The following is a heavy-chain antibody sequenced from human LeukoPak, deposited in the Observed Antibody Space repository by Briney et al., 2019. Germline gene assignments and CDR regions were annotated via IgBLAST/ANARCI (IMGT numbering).Heavy chain of an antibody. Sequence: PGGSLRLSCAASGFTFDDYAMHWVRQTPGKGLEWVSGISWNSGSIGYADSVKGRFTISRDNAKNSLYLQMNSLRAEDTALYYCAKEHYYYDSRSYFGLWGQGTLVTVSS. CDR3: AKEHYYYDSRSYFGL. CDR2: ISWNSGSI. D-gene: IGHD3-22*01. CDR1: GFTFDDYA. J-gene: IGHJ4*02. V-gene: IGHV3-9*01.